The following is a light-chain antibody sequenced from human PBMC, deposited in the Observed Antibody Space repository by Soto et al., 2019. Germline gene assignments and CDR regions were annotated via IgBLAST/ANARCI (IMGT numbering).Light chain of an antibody. CDR1: SSDVGGYDY. CDR3: SSYSISTAYL. Sequence: SALTQPASVSGSPGQSITISCTGTSSDVGGYDYVSWYQLHPGKAPKLMVFEVSNRPSGVSYRFSGSKSGNTASLTISGLQAEDEADYFCSSYSISTAYLFGNGTRGIV. CDR2: EVS. V-gene: IGLV2-14*01. J-gene: IGLJ1*01.